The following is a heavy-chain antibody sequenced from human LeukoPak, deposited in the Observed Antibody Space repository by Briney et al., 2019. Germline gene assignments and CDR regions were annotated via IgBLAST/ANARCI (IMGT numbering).Heavy chain of an antibody. D-gene: IGHD3-22*01. CDR3: AREGSSGYYYDDAFDI. CDR2: IYTSGST. V-gene: IGHV4-61*02. Sequence: SQTLSLTCTVSGGSISSGSYYWSWIRQPAGKGLEWIGRIYTSGSTNYNPSLKSRATISVDTSKNQFSLKLSSVTAADTAVYYCAREGSSGYYYDDAFDIWGQGTMVTVSS. J-gene: IGHJ3*02. CDR1: GGSISSGSYY.